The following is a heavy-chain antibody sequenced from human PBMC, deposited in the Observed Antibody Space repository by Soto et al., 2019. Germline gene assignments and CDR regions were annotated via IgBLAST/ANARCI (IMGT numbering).Heavy chain of an antibody. J-gene: IGHJ4*02. D-gene: IGHD4-17*01. CDR3: VRDLHEPLAADALREAN. V-gene: IGHV3-48*03. Sequence: PGGSLRLSCAASGFTFSSYEMHWVRQAPGEGLEWISYISSSGTGTYYADSVRGRFTMSRDNTKNSVSLQMYSLRAEDTAIYYCVRDLHEPLAADALREANWGQGTQVTVSS. CDR2: ISSSGTGT. CDR1: GFTFSSYE.